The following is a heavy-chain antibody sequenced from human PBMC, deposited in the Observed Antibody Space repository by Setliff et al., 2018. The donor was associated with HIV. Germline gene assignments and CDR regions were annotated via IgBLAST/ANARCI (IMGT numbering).Heavy chain of an antibody. D-gene: IGHD3-10*01. CDR3: ARRIDNSGSFPDKNWFDT. Sequence: PSETLSLTCTVSGGSISSYCWNWIRQPPGRGLEWIGYIFTSRSTKYNPSLQSRVTMSIDTSKNQFSLKLTSVTAADTAVYYCARRIDNSGSFPDKNWFDTWGQGSLVTVSS. V-gene: IGHV4-4*09. CDR1: GGSISSYC. CDR2: IFTSRST. J-gene: IGHJ5*02.